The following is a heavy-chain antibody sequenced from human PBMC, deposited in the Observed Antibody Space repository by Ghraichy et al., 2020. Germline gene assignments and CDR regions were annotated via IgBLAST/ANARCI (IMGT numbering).Heavy chain of an antibody. J-gene: IGHJ6*02. CDR1: GYTFTDYY. D-gene: IGHD6-13*01. Sequence: KVSCKASGYTFTDYYMHWVRQAPGQGLEWMAWINPNSGGTNYAQKFQGRVTMTSDTSIGTAYMELSRLRSDDTAVYYCASSQLVTLINYDMDVWGQGTTVTVSS. CDR2: INPNSGGT. V-gene: IGHV1-2*02. CDR3: ASSQLVTLINYDMDV.